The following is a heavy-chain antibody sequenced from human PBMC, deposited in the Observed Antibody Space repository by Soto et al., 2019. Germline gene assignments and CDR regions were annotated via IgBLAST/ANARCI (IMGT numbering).Heavy chain of an antibody. CDR2: ISYDGSNK. D-gene: IGHD2-15*01. V-gene: IGHV3-30*18. CDR3: AKLDKGGLQYAYYAMDV. J-gene: IGHJ6*02. Sequence: QVHLVESGGGVVQPGRSPRLSCVASGFTFSNYGMHWVRQAPGKGLEWVAVISYDGSNKYYADSVKGRFTISRDNSKNTLYLPMTSLRTEDTALYYCAKLDKGGLQYAYYAMDVWGQGTTVTVSS. CDR1: GFTFSNYG.